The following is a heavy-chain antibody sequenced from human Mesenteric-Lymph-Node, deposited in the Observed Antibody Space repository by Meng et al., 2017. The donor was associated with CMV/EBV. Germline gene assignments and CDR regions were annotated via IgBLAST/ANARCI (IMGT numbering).Heavy chain of an antibody. CDR2: IYWNDDK. V-gene: IGHV2-5*01. J-gene: IGHJ5*02. CDR1: FSLRNSGVG. D-gene: IGHD6-19*01. Sequence: FSLRNSGVGVGWIRQPPGKALEWLALIYWNDDKRYSPSMKSRLTITKDTSKNQVVLTMTNMDPVDTATYYCAHRRIAVAGTYWFDPWGQGTLVTVSS. CDR3: AHRRIAVAGTYWFDP.